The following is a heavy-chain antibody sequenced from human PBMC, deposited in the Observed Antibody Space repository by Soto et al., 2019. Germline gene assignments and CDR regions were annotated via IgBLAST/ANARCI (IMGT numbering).Heavy chain of an antibody. CDR1: GFTVSDNY. CDR2: IYRGGDT. Sequence: EVQLVESGGGLVQPGGSLRLSCAASGFTVSDNYMSWVRQAPGKGLEWVSVIYRGGDTFYADSVKGRFSVSRDSSKNTMYLQMNSLRGEDTAVYYCAKEEGGCSSTSGRLYYYYYMDVWGKGTTVTVSS. CDR3: AKEEGGCSSTSGRLYYYYYMDV. J-gene: IGHJ6*03. V-gene: IGHV3-66*01. D-gene: IGHD2-2*01.